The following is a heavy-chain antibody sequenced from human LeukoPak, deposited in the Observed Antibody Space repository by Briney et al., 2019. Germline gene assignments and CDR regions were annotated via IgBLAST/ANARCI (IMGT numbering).Heavy chain of an antibody. CDR3: AREPGPYDFWSDHYYYYYYYMDV. J-gene: IGHJ6*03. V-gene: IGHV3-72*01. CDR2: TRNKVNSYTT. CDR1: GFTFSDHY. D-gene: IGHD3-3*01. Sequence: GGSLRLSCAASGFTFSDHYMDWVRQAPGKGLEWVGRTRNKVNSYTTEYAACVKGRFTISRDDAKNSLYMQMNSLKPEDTAVYYCAREPGPYDFWSDHYYYYYYYMDVWGKGTTVTVSS.